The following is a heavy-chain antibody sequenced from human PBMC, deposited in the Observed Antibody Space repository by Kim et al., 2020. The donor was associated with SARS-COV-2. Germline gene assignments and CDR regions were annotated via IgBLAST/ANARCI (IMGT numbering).Heavy chain of an antibody. CDR3: TREVGITYNSYSGMDV. CDR1: GFTFSNAW. J-gene: IGHJ6*02. CDR2: IKRKSEGETL. Sequence: GGSLRLSCAASGFTFSNAWMTWVRQVPGKGLEWVGRIKRKSEGETLDYSAPVKGRFTLSRDDSKNTLYLQMNSLKTEDTAVYYCTREVGITYNSYSGMDVWGQGTTVTVSS. V-gene: IGHV3-15*01. D-gene: IGHD1-26*01.